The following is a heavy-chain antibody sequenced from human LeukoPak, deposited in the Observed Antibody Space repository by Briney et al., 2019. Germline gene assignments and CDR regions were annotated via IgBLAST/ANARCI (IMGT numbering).Heavy chain of an antibody. V-gene: IGHV3-7*03. CDR3: AKVRDIYCSGGTCFYFDY. Sequence: GGSLRLSCAASGFTFSSYWMSWVRQAPGKGLEWVANIKQDGSEKYYVDSVKGRFTISRDNSKNTLYLQLNSLRAEDTAVYYCAKVRDIYCSGGTCFYFDYWGQGTLVTVSS. CDR2: IKQDGSEK. CDR1: GFTFSSYW. D-gene: IGHD2-15*01. J-gene: IGHJ4*01.